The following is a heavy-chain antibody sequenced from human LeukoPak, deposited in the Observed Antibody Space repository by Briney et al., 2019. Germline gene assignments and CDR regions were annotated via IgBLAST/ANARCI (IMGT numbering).Heavy chain of an antibody. J-gene: IGHJ4*02. D-gene: IGHD3-22*01. CDR3: ARSGWPYYFDY. V-gene: IGHV3-74*01. CDR2: IHSDGSST. CDR1: GLTFSSYW. Sequence: GGSLRLSCAASGLTFSSYWMHWVRQAPGKWLVWVSRIHSDGSSTSYADSVRGRFTISRDDAKSTLYLQMNSLRAEDTAVYYCARSGWPYYFDYWGQGTLVTVSS.